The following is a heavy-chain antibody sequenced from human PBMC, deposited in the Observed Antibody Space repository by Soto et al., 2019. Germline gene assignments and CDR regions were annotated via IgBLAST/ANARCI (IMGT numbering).Heavy chain of an antibody. CDR1: GGSISSGDYY. CDR3: ARERPAGSRLDP. J-gene: IGHJ5*02. D-gene: IGHD6-13*01. V-gene: IGHV4-30-4*01. CDR2: LYYSGST. Sequence: QVQLQESGPGLVKPSQTLSLTCTVSGGSISSGDYYWSWIRQPPGKGLEWIGYLYYSGSTYYNPSLKSRVTIPVDTSKNQFSLKLSSGTAADTAVYYCARERPAGSRLDPWGQGTLVTVSS.